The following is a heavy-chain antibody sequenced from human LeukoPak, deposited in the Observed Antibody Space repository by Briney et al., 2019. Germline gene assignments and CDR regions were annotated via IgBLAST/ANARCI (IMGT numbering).Heavy chain of an antibody. CDR2: ISSSGSTI. CDR3: ARDPGDYYDSSGYRSSRGTFDY. CDR1: GFTFSSYE. V-gene: IGHV3-48*03. J-gene: IGHJ4*02. Sequence: PGGSLRLSCAASGFTFSSYEMSWVRQAPGKGLEWVSYISSSGSTIYYADSVKGRFTISRDNAKNSLYLQMNSLRAEDTAVYYCARDPGDYYDSSGYRSSRGTFDYWGQGTLVTVSS. D-gene: IGHD3-22*01.